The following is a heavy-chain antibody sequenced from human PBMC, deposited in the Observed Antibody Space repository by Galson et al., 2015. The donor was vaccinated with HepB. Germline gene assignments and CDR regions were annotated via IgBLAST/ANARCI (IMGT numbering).Heavy chain of an antibody. CDR3: AKGQYQLLFKAPKPKYFQH. V-gene: IGHV3-30*18. D-gene: IGHD2-2*01. Sequence: SLRLSCAASGFTFSSYGMRWVRQAPGKGLEWVAVISYDGSNKYYADSVKGRFTISRDNSKNTLYLQMNSLRAEDTAVYYCAKGQYQLLFKAPKPKYFQHWGQGTLVTVSS. CDR1: GFTFSSYG. J-gene: IGHJ1*01. CDR2: ISYDGSNK.